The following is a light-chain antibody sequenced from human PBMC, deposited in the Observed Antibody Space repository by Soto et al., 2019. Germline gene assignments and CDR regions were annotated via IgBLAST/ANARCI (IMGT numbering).Light chain of an antibody. CDR1: QSFSTS. Sequence: DIQMTQSPSSLSASVGDRVTLSCRASQSFSTSLNWYQQKPGKAPSLLIYGVSTLHSGVPSRFSGSGSWTEFTLTISDLQAEDFATYFCQQSYSTPPTFGQGTSLEIK. CDR3: QQSYSTPPT. CDR2: GVS. J-gene: IGKJ2*01. V-gene: IGKV1-39*01.